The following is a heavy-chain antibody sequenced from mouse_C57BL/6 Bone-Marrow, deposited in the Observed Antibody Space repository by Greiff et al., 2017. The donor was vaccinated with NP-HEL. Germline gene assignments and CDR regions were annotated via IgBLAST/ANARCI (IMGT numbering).Heavy chain of an antibody. CDR2: INPNYGTT. CDR3: ARALYGSSPSWFAD. J-gene: IGHJ3*01. CDR1: GYSFTDYN. D-gene: IGHD1-1*01. Sequence: EVKLVESGPELVKPGASVKISCKASGYSFTDYNMNWVKQSNGKSLEWIGVINPNYGTTSYNQKFKGKATLTVDQSSSTAYMQLNSLTSEDSAVYYCARALYGSSPSWFADWGQGTLVTGSA. V-gene: IGHV1-39*01.